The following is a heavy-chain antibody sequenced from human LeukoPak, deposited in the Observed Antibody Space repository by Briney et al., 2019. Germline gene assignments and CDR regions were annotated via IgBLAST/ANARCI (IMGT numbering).Heavy chain of an antibody. CDR3: ARVWHYYYMDV. Sequence: SETLSLTCTVSGGFISSYYWSWIRQPPGKGLEWIGYIYTSGSTNYNPSLKSRVTISVDTSKNQFSLKLSSVTAADTAVYYCARVWHYYYMDVWGKGTTVTVSS. D-gene: IGHD3-16*01. CDR1: GGFISSYY. J-gene: IGHJ6*03. CDR2: IYTSGST. V-gene: IGHV4-4*09.